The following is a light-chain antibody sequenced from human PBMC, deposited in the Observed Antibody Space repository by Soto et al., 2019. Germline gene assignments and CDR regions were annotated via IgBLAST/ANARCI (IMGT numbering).Light chain of an antibody. CDR2: DVS. Sequence: QSALTQPRSVSGSPGQSVTISCTGTSSVVGGYNYVSWYQQHPGNAPKLMIHDVSRRPSGVPDRFSGSKSGNTASLTISGLQAEDEADYYCFSYAGSSTFVFGAGTKATVL. V-gene: IGLV2-11*01. J-gene: IGLJ1*01. CDR1: SSVVGGYNY. CDR3: FSYAGSSTFV.